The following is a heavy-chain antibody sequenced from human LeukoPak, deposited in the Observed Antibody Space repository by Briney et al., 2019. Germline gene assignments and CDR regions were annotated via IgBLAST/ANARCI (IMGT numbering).Heavy chain of an antibody. Sequence: GGSLRLSCAASGFTFSSYEMNWVRQAPGKGLEWVSYISSSGSTIYYADSVKGRFTISRDNAKNSLYLQMNSLRAEDTALYYCAKVRSSGYYSGAFDIWGQGTMVTVSS. CDR3: AKVRSSGYYSGAFDI. V-gene: IGHV3-48*03. J-gene: IGHJ3*02. CDR1: GFTFSSYE. D-gene: IGHD3-22*01. CDR2: ISSSGSTI.